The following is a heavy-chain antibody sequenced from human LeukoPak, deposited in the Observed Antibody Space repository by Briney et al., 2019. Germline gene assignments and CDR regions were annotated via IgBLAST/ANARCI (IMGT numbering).Heavy chain of an antibody. CDR2: INHSGST. D-gene: IGHD6-13*01. Sequence: PSETLSLTCTVSGYSISSGYYWGWIRQPPGKGLEWIGEINHSGSTNYNPSLKSRVTISVDTSKNQFSLKLSSVTAADTAVYYCARAIAAAGQRIDPWGQGTLVTVSS. CDR3: ARAIAAAGQRIDP. V-gene: IGHV4-38-2*02. J-gene: IGHJ5*02. CDR1: GYSISSGYY.